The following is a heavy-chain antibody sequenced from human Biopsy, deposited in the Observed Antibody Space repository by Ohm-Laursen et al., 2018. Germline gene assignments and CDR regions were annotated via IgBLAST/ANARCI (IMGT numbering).Heavy chain of an antibody. J-gene: IGHJ6*02. CDR1: GSTFSDYY. D-gene: IGHD5-24*01. V-gene: IGHV3-11*01. CDR2: ITSGGSTT. Sequence: SLSLSCSASGSTFSDYYMSWIRQAPGKGLEWVSCITSGGSTTDYADSVKGRFTISRDNAKSSLFLQMNSLRPEDTAVYYCARDVEGFYSYAMDVWGQGTTVTVSS. CDR3: ARDVEGFYSYAMDV.